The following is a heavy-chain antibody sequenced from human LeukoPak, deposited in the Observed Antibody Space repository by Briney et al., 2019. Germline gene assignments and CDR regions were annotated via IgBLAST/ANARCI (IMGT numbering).Heavy chain of an antibody. CDR2: INPSGGSA. Sequence: GASVKVSCKASGYTFTSHYMRWVRQAPGQGLEWMGIINPSGGSADYAQKFQGRVTMTRDTSTSTVYMELSSLRSEDTAVYYCARDRRYYYDTSGYYWRDYYYYGMDVWGQGTTVTVSS. J-gene: IGHJ6*02. CDR1: GYTFTSHY. V-gene: IGHV1-46*01. CDR3: ARDRRYYYDTSGYYWRDYYYYGMDV. D-gene: IGHD3-22*01.